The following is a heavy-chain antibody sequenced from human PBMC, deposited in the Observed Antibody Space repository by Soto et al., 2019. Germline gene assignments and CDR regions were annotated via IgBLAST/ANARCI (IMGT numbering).Heavy chain of an antibody. V-gene: IGHV1-18*01. CDR2: ISVYNGNT. D-gene: IGHD2-15*01. Sequence: QVQLVQSGADVKTPGASVKVSCKASGYTFTKYAMSVIRQAPGQGLEWVGWISVYNGNTKYAKNLQARVTVTTDTSTTTVYMELRSLRSDATAVYYCARDGAALYYYYYGMYVWGQGTTVTVPS. CDR3: ARDGAALYYYYYGMYV. J-gene: IGHJ6*02. CDR1: GYTFTKYA.